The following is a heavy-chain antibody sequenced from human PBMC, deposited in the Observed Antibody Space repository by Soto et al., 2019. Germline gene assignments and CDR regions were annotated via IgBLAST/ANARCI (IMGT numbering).Heavy chain of an antibody. CDR2: ISGSGGST. CDR1: GFTFSSYA. J-gene: IGHJ4*02. Sequence: GGSLRLSCAASGFTFSSYAMSWVRQAPGKGLEWVSAISGSGGSTYYADSVKGRFTISRDNSKNTLYLQMNSLRAEDTAVYYCAAQRGYSGYERIRFDYWGQGTLVTVSS. CDR3: AAQRGYSGYERIRFDY. V-gene: IGHV3-23*01. D-gene: IGHD5-12*01.